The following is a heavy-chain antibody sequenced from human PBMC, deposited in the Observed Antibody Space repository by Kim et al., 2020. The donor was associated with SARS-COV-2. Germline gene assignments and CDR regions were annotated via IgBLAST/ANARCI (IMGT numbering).Heavy chain of an antibody. V-gene: IGHV4-30-2*04. Sequence: IPALKSRVTISVDTSKNQFSLNVNSVTAADTAVYYCVGRRGQHLYWYFDLWGRGTLVTVSS. CDR3: VGRRGQHLYWYFDL. D-gene: IGHD2-2*01. J-gene: IGHJ2*01.